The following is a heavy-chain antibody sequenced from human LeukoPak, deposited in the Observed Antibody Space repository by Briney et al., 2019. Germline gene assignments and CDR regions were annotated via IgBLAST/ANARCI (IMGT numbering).Heavy chain of an antibody. D-gene: IGHD2-2*01. CDR3: ARAQEGCSRASCYLEP. V-gene: IGHV4-4*02. J-gene: IGHJ5*02. Sequence: SGTLSLTCAISGASISSTNWWIWVRQPPGKGLEWIGEMNHSGRTNYNPSLKSRITISVDKPKNQVFLRLNSVAAADTALYYCARAQEGCSRASCYLEPWGQGTLVTVSS. CDR2: MNHSGRT. CDR1: GASISSTNW.